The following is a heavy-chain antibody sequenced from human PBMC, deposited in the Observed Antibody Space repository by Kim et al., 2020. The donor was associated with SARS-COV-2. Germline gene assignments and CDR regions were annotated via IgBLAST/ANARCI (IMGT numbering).Heavy chain of an antibody. V-gene: IGHV3-30*01. J-gene: IGHJ4*02. CDR3: ARDGFYDSSGYYPDFDY. Sequence: GQGRFTIARDKSKNKLYLKMNSLRAEDTAVYYCARDGFYDSSGYYPDFDYWGQGTLVTVSS. D-gene: IGHD3-22*01.